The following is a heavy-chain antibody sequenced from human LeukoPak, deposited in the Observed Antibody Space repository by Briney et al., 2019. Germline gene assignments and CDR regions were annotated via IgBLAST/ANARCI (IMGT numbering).Heavy chain of an antibody. Sequence: GGSLRLSCAASGFTFSSYSMSWVRQAPGNGLEWVSAISRSGGSTYYADSVKGRCPISRDNSKNTLYLQMNSLRAEDTAVYYCAKEPRSNWNVGVDYWGQGTLVTVSS. D-gene: IGHD1-20*01. CDR2: ISRSGGST. V-gene: IGHV3-23*01. CDR3: AKEPRSNWNVGVDY. J-gene: IGHJ4*02. CDR1: GFTFSSYS.